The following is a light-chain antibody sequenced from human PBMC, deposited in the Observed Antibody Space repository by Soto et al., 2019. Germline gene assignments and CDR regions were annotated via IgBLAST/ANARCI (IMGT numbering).Light chain of an antibody. J-gene: IGKJ1*01. CDR1: QNINNW. V-gene: IGKV1-5*01. CDR3: QQRSNWPRT. CDR2: DAS. Sequence: DIQMTQSPSTLSASVGDRVTITCRASQNINNWLAWFQQKPGEAPKLLIYDASTLESGVPSRFSGSGSGTDFTLTISSLEPEDFAVYYCQQRSNWPRTFGQGTKVEIK.